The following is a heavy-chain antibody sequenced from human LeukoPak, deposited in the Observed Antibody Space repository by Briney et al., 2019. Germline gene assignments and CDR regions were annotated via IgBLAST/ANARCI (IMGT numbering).Heavy chain of an antibody. CDR3: AREALRWAFDI. V-gene: IGHV4-38-2*02. Sequence: PSETLSLTCTVSGYSISSGYYWGWIRPPPGKGLEWIGSIYHSGSTYYNPSLKSRVTISVDTSKNQFSLKLRSVTAADTAVYYCAREALRWAFDIWGQGTMVTVSS. D-gene: IGHD3-16*01. CDR1: GYSISSGYY. CDR2: IYHSGST. J-gene: IGHJ3*02.